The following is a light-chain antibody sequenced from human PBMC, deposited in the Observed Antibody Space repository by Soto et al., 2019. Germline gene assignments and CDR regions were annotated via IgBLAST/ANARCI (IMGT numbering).Light chain of an antibody. J-gene: IGLJ2*01. V-gene: IGLV2-23*01. CDR2: EDT. CDR1: SSDVGSYNT. CDR3: CSSAGDTLVV. Sequence: ALTQPASVSGSPGQSITISCTGTSSDVGSYNTVSWYQQHPGKAPKLMIFEDTERPSGVSHRFSASKSGNTAYLSISGLQAEDEAYYYCCSSAGDTLVVFGGGTKVTVL.